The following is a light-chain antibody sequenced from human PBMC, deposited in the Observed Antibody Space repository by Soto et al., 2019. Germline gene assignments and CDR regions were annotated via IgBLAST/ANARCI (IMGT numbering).Light chain of an antibody. CDR1: QSISSW. Sequence: DIQMTQSPSTLSASVGDRVTITCRASQSISSWLAWYQQKPGKAPKLLIYDASSLESGVPSRFSGSGSGAEFPLTISSLQRDDFATYYCQQYNSYSTFGQGTKVEIK. CDR2: DAS. CDR3: QQYNSYST. J-gene: IGKJ1*01. V-gene: IGKV1-5*01.